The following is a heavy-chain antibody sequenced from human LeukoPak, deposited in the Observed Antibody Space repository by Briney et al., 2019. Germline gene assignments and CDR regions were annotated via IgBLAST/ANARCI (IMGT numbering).Heavy chain of an antibody. CDR3: ARGRSVIAAADNWYFDL. Sequence: PGGSLRLSCAASGFTFSSYWMSWVRQAPGKGLEWVANIKQDGSEKYYVDSVKGRFTISRDNAKNSLYLQMNSLRAEDTAVYYCARGRSVIAAADNWYFDLWGRGTLVTVPS. D-gene: IGHD6-13*01. J-gene: IGHJ2*01. V-gene: IGHV3-7*01. CDR2: IKQDGSEK. CDR1: GFTFSSYW.